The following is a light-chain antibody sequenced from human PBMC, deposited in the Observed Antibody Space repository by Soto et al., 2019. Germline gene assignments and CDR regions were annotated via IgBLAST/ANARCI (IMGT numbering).Light chain of an antibody. V-gene: IGLV2-14*01. CDR3: SSYTSSSTYV. CDR2: EVS. CDR1: SSDVGGYNY. J-gene: IGLJ1*01. Sequence: QSAVTQPASVSGSPGQSITISCTGTSSDVGGYNYVSWYQQHPGKAPKLMIYEVSNRPSGVSNRFSGSKSGNTASLTISGLHAEDEADYYCSSYTSSSTYVFGTGTKLTVL.